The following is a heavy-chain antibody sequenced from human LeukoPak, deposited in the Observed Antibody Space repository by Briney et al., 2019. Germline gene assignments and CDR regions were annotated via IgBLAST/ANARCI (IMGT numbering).Heavy chain of an antibody. CDR2: ISGSGGST. J-gene: IGHJ4*02. CDR1: GFTFSSYG. Sequence: PGGSLRLSCAASGFTFSSYGMNWVRQAPGKGLEWVSAISGSGGSTYYADSVKGRFTISRDNSKNTLYLQMNSLRAEDTAVYYCAKAALDGYNYWFDYWGQGTLVTVSS. V-gene: IGHV3-23*01. CDR3: AKAALDGYNYWFDY. D-gene: IGHD5-24*01.